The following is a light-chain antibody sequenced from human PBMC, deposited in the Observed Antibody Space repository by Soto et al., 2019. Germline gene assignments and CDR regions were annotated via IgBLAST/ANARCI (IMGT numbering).Light chain of an antibody. V-gene: IGKV1-33*01. CDR2: DAS. Sequence: DLQMTQSPSSLSASVGDRVTITCQASQDISNYLNWYQQKPGKAPKLLIYDASNLETGVPSRFSGSGSGTDFTFTISSLQHEDIATYYCQHYDNLPLTFGGGTKVEIK. J-gene: IGKJ4*01. CDR3: QHYDNLPLT. CDR1: QDISNY.